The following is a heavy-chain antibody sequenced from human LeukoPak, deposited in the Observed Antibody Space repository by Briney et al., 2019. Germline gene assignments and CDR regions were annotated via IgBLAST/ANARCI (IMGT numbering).Heavy chain of an antibody. V-gene: IGHV4-61*05. Sequence: SETLSLTCTVSGGSISSSYYYWGWIRQPPGKGLEWIGYISYSGSTKYNPSLKSRVTISVDTSKNHISLKVTSVTAADTAVYYCARHQEMATILSWFDPWGQGTLVTVSS. J-gene: IGHJ5*02. CDR2: ISYSGST. D-gene: IGHD5-24*01. CDR1: GGSISSSYYY. CDR3: ARHQEMATILSWFDP.